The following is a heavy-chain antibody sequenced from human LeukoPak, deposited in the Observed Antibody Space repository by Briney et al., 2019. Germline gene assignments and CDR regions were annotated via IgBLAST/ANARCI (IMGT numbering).Heavy chain of an antibody. CDR1: GGSFSGYY. V-gene: IGHV4-34*01. Sequence: SETLSLTCAVYGGSFSGYYWSWIRQPPGKGLEWIGEINHSGSTNYNPSLKRRVTMSVDTSKTKFSLKLSSVTAADTAVYYCARGGGDFWSTYYTDYYMDVWGKGTTVTVSS. D-gene: IGHD3-3*01. J-gene: IGHJ6*03. CDR3: ARGGGDFWSTYYTDYYMDV. CDR2: INHSGST.